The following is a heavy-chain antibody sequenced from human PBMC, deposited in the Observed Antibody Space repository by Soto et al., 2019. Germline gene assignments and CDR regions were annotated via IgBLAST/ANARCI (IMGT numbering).Heavy chain of an antibody. D-gene: IGHD1-26*01. CDR3: ARGVTTPPVFDY. CDR2: ISSSSSYI. V-gene: IGHV3-21*01. Sequence: GGSLRLSCAASGFTFSSYSMNWVRQAPGKGLEWVSSISSSSSYIYYADSVKGRFTISRDNAKNSLYLQMNSLRAEDTAVYYCARGVTTPPVFDYWGQGTLVTVSS. CDR1: GFTFSSYS. J-gene: IGHJ4*02.